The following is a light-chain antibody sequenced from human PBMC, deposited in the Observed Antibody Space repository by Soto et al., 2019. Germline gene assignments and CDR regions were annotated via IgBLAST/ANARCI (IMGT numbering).Light chain of an antibody. CDR1: QSVSSSY. Sequence: EIVLTQSPGTLSLSPGERATLSCRASQSVSSSYLAWYQQKPGQAPRLLLYDASSRATGIPDRFSGSGSGTDLTLTISRLEPEDFAVYYCQQSGSPPPEYAFVQGTKLEFK. V-gene: IGKV3-20*01. CDR3: QQSGSPPPEYA. CDR2: DAS. J-gene: IGKJ2*01.